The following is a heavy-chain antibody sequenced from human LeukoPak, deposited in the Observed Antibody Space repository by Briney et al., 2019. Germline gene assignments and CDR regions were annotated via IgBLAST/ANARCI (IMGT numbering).Heavy chain of an antibody. Sequence: GRSLRLSCAASGFTFSSYGMHWVRQAPGKGLEWVAVIWYDGSNKYYADSVKGRFTISRDNSKNTLYLQMDSLRDEDTAVYYCATLDDYGDPVRYYYYYGMDVWGQGTTVTVSS. CDR1: GFTFSSYG. J-gene: IGHJ6*02. CDR2: IWYDGSNK. CDR3: ATLDDYGDPVRYYYYYGMDV. V-gene: IGHV3-33*01. D-gene: IGHD4-17*01.